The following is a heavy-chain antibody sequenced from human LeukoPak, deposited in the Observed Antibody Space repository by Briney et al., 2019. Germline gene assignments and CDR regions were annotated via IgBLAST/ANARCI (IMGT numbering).Heavy chain of an antibody. Sequence: GGSLRLSCAASGFTFSRYGMHWVRQAPGKGLEWVAVVSYDGSEKYYADSVKGRFTISRDNSKNTLYLQMNSLRAEDTAVYYCAKRGDSSGYPLYFDYWGQGTLVSVSS. J-gene: IGHJ4*02. CDR2: VSYDGSEK. CDR1: GFTFSRYG. D-gene: IGHD3-22*01. CDR3: AKRGDSSGYPLYFDY. V-gene: IGHV3-30*18.